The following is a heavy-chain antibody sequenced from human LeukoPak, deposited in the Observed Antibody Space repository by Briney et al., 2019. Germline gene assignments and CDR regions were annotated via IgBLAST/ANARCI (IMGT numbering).Heavy chain of an antibody. J-gene: IGHJ4*02. D-gene: IGHD2-8*02. CDR1: GYTFTSYG. CDR2: ISAYNGNT. CDR3: ARDLVSSRFDY. Sequence: ASVKVSCKASGYTFTSYGISWVRQATGQGLEWMGWISAYNGNTNYAQKLQGRVTMTTDTSTSTAYIELGSVRSDDTAVYYCARDLVSSRFDYWGQGTLVTVSS. V-gene: IGHV1-18*01.